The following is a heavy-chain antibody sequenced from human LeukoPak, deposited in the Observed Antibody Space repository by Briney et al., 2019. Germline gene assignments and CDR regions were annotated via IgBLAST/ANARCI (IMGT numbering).Heavy chain of an antibody. CDR2: IYYSGST. Sequence: PSETLSLTCTVSGGSISSSSYYWGWIRQPPGKGLEWIGSIYYSGSTYYNPSLKSRVTISVDTSKNQFSLKLSSVTAADTAVYYCAKSLSGYVTFDYWGQGTLVTVSS. D-gene: IGHD5-12*01. J-gene: IGHJ4*02. CDR3: AKSLSGYVTFDY. V-gene: IGHV4-39*01. CDR1: GGSISSSSYY.